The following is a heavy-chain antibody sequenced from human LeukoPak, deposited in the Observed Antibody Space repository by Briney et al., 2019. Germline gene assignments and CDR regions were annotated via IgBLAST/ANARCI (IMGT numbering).Heavy chain of an antibody. CDR2: ISSSSSYI. CDR3: ARYHCSGGSCYHYDAFDI. Sequence: KPGGSLRLSCAASGFTFSSYSMNWVRQAPGKGLEWVSSISSSSSYIYYADSVKGRFTISRDNAKNSLYLQMNSLRAEDTAVYYCARYHCSGGSCYHYDAFDIWGQGTMVTVSS. J-gene: IGHJ3*02. D-gene: IGHD2-15*01. CDR1: GFTFSSYS. V-gene: IGHV3-21*01.